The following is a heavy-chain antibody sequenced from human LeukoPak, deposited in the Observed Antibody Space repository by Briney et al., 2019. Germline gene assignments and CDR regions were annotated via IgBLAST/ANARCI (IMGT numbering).Heavy chain of an antibody. Sequence: SETLSLTCNVSGGSISSGSYYWGWIRQPPGKGLEWIGSIHYSGSTYYTPSLKSRVTISVDTSKNQFSLKLSSVTAADTAVYYCYTYGLGLEYFQHWGQGTLVTVSS. D-gene: IGHD3-10*01. CDR1: GGSISSGSYY. CDR3: YTYGLGLEYFQH. CDR2: IHYSGST. J-gene: IGHJ1*01. V-gene: IGHV4-39*01.